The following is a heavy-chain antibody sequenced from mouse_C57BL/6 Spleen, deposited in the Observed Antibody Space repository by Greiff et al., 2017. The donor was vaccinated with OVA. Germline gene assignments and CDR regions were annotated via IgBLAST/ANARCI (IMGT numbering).Heavy chain of an antibody. CDR3: GRRLLLNYAMDY. Sequence: EVQLVESGPGLVKPSQSLSLTCSVTGYSITSGYYWNWIRPFPGNKLEWMGYIRYDGSNNYNPSLKNRFSISRDTSKNQLFLTLNSVTTEDTATKYCGRRLLLNYAMDYWGQGTSVTVSS. V-gene: IGHV3-6*01. CDR2: IRYDGSN. J-gene: IGHJ4*01. CDR1: GYSITSGYY. D-gene: IGHD2-3*01.